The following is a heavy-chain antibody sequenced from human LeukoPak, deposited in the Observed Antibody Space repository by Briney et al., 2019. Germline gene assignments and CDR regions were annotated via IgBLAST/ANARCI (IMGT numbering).Heavy chain of an antibody. CDR2: ISGSSSYT. CDR3: ATHFWSGYSLFDY. J-gene: IGHJ4*02. V-gene: IGHV3-11*06. CDR1: GFTFSDYY. Sequence: NPGGSLRLSCAASGFTFSDYYMSWIRQAPGKGLEWVSYISGSSSYTNYADSVKGRFTISRDNAKNSLYLQMNSLRAEDTAVYYCATHFWSGYSLFDYWGQGTLVTVSS. D-gene: IGHD3-3*02.